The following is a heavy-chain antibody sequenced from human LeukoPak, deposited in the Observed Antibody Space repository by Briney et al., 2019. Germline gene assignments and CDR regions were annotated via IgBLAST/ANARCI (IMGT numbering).Heavy chain of an antibody. Sequence: ASVTVSCKSSGYTLATYVLHWVRQAPGQRLEWMGWVNVANGNTQYSQKFQGRVTFTRDTSASAAYMEVNSLRSEDTALYYCARGRSGWLDYWGQGTLVTVSS. CDR1: GYTLATYV. CDR3: ARGRSGWLDY. D-gene: IGHD6-19*01. CDR2: VNVANGNT. J-gene: IGHJ4*02. V-gene: IGHV1-3*01.